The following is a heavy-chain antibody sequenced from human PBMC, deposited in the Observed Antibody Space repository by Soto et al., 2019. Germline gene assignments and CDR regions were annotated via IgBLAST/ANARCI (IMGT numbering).Heavy chain of an antibody. J-gene: IGHJ6*02. V-gene: IGHV3-30*18. CDR1: GFSFSNHG. CDR3: AKDLKVSGGFHGSLNYYYGMDV. Sequence: ASGFSFSNHGMQWVRQAPGKGLEWVAVISYDGNVKYYTDSVKGRFTISRDNSQSTLFLQMDSLRPEDAAVYYCAKDLKVSGGFHGSLNYYYGMDVWGQGTTVTVSS. CDR2: ISYDGNVK. D-gene: IGHD3-10*01.